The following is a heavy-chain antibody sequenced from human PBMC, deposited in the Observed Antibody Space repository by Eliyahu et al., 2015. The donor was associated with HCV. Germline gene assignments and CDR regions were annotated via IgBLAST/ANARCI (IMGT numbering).Heavy chain of an antibody. CDR3: VKGSTAFRAGPFDP. CDR2: ISWNSGSI. D-gene: IGHD3-16*01. Sequence: EVQLVESGGGLVQPGRSLRLSCAASGFTFDDYGMYWVRQGSGKGLEWVAGISWNSGSIGXGDSVRGRFTISRDNAKSIVYLDMKSLKTEDTAVYYCVKGSTAFRAGPFDPWGQGILVSVSS. V-gene: IGHV3-9*01. J-gene: IGHJ5*02. CDR1: GFTFDDYG.